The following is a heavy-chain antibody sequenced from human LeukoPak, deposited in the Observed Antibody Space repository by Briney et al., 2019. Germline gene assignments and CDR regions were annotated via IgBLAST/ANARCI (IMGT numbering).Heavy chain of an antibody. CDR3: ARITDFWSGPNNWFDP. CDR2: IYYSGST. CDR1: GVSLSSVY. Sequence: SRSLSLTCTVSGVSLSSVYWSCVPRPPGTGLGWSGGIYYSGSTNYNPSLKTRVTISVDTSKNQFSLKLSSVTAADTAVYYCARITDFWSGPNNWFDPWGEGTLVTVSS. J-gene: IGHJ5*02. D-gene: IGHD3-3*01. V-gene: IGHV4-59*01.